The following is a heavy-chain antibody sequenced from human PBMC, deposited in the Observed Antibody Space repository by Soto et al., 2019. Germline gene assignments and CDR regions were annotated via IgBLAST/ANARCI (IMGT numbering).Heavy chain of an antibody. CDR2: INAGNGNT. CDR1: GYTFTSYA. J-gene: IGHJ5*02. Sequence: ASVKVSCKASGYTFTSYAMHWVRQAPGQRLEWMGWINAGNGNTKYSQKFQGRVTITRDTSASTAYMELSSLRSEDTAVYYCASSPTIFGVVPLNKWFDPRGQGTLVSGSS. V-gene: IGHV1-3*01. CDR3: ASSPTIFGVVPLNKWFDP. D-gene: IGHD3-3*01.